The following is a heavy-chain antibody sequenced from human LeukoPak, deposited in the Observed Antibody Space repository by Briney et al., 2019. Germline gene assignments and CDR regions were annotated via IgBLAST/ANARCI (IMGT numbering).Heavy chain of an antibody. D-gene: IGHD4/OR15-4a*01. CDR1: GFTFSSYW. CDR3: ARDIPLMVATDAFDI. CDR2: IKQDGSEK. V-gene: IGHV3-7*03. J-gene: IGHJ3*02. Sequence: GGPLRLSCEASGFTFSSYWMSWVRQAPGKGLEWVANIKQDGSEKYYVDSVKGRFTISRDNAKNSLYLQMNSLRAEDTAVYYCARDIPLMVATDAFDIWGQGTMVTVSS.